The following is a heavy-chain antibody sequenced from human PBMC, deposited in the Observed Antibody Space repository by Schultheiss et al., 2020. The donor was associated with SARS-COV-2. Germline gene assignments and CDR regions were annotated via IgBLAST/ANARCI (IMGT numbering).Heavy chain of an antibody. V-gene: IGHV3-21*01. CDR1: GFTFSSYS. J-gene: IGHJ4*02. Sequence: GGSLRLSCAASGFTFSSYSMNWVRQAPGKGLEWVSSISSSSSYIYYADSVKGRFTISRDNAKNSLYLQMNSLRAEDTAVYYCARVKRSSWSFDYWGQGTLVTVSS. D-gene: IGHD6-13*01. CDR2: ISSSSSYI. CDR3: ARVKRSSWSFDY.